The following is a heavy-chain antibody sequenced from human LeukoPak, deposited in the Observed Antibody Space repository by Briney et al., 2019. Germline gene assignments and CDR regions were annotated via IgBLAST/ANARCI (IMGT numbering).Heavy chain of an antibody. CDR2: INTDGSST. CDR3: ARAIVGAPAFDY. J-gene: IGHJ4*02. V-gene: IGHV3-74*01. D-gene: IGHD1-26*01. Sequence: GGSLRLSCAASGFTFSSYWMHWVRQAPGKGLVWVSRINTDGSSTSYADPVKGRFTISRDNAKNTLYLQMNSLRAEDTAVYYCARAIVGAPAFDYWGQGTQVTVSS. CDR1: GFTFSSYW.